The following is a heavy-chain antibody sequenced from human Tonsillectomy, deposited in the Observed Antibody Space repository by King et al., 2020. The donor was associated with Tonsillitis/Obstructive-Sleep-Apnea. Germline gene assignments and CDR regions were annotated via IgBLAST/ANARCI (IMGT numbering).Heavy chain of an antibody. D-gene: IGHD3-16*01. V-gene: IGHV4-39*01. CDR3: ARHASPYFYDYEAPGGMDV. CDR2: IYYDGST. Sequence: VQLQESGPGLVKPSETLSLTCTVSGGSISTRSFHWGWIRQPPGKGLEWIGSIYYDGSTYYNPSLKSRVTISVDTSKKQFSLKLGSVTAADTAVYYCARHASPYFYDYEAPGGMDVWGQGTTVTVSS. J-gene: IGHJ6*02. CDR1: GGSISTRSFH.